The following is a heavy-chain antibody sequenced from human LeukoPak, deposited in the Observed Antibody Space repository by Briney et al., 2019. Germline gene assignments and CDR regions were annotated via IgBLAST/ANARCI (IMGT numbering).Heavy chain of an antibody. J-gene: IGHJ4*02. V-gene: IGHV4-39*01. CDR3: ARHEEEDGYNAKTIDY. Sequence: PSETLSLTCTVSSDSISSSSNYWAWVRQSPGKGLEWIGAIYYSGHTYYNPSLKSRITMSVDTSKNQISLKVSYVTAADTAVYYCARHEEEDGYNAKTIDYWGQGTLVTVYS. D-gene: IGHD5-24*01. CDR1: SDSISSSSNY. CDR2: IYYSGHT.